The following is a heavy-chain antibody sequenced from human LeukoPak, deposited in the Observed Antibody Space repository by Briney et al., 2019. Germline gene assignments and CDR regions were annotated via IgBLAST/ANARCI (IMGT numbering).Heavy chain of an antibody. D-gene: IGHD6-13*01. CDR3: ARDPLSSSWSTYYCGLDV. CDR1: GYTFTSYA. V-gene: IGHV1-18*01. J-gene: IGHJ6*02. Sequence: GASVKVSCKASGYTFTSYAVSWVRQAPGQGLEWMGWISAYSGDTNYAQNLQGRVSMTTDTSTSTAYMELRSLRSDDTAVYYCARDPLSSSWSTYYCGLDVWGQGTTVTVSS. CDR2: ISAYSGDT.